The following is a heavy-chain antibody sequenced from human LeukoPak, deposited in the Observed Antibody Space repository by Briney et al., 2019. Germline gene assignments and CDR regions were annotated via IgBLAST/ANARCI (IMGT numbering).Heavy chain of an antibody. J-gene: IGHJ6*03. CDR3: ARAPAIEGTSCYHPLDYYYYMDV. CDR2: IYSCGST. CDR1: GFTVSSNY. Sequence: GGSLRLSCAASGFTVSSNYMSWVRQAPGKGLEWVSVIYSCGSTYYADSVKGRFTISRDNSKNTLYLQMNSLRAEDTAVYYCARAPAIEGTSCYHPLDYYYYMDVWGKGTTVTVSS. V-gene: IGHV3-66*01. D-gene: IGHD2-2*01.